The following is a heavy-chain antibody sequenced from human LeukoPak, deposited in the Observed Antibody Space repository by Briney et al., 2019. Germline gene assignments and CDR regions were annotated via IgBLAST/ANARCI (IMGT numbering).Heavy chain of an antibody. D-gene: IGHD4-17*01. CDR2: IYYSGST. V-gene: IGHV4-30-4*08. Sequence: SQTLSLTCTVSGGSISSGGYYWSWIRQHPGKGLEWIGYIYYSGSTYYNPSLKSRVTISVDTSKNQFSLKLSSVTAADTAVYYCARDRSDYGDYAHTPAFDYWGQGTLVTVSS. CDR3: ARDRSDYGDYAHTPAFDY. J-gene: IGHJ4*02. CDR1: GGSISSGGYY.